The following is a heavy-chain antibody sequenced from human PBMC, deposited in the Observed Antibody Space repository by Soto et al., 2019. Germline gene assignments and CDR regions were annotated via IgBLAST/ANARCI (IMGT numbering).Heavy chain of an antibody. CDR3: ARDPCDKSGYYCEKFET. D-gene: IGHD3-22*01. V-gene: IGHV3-30-3*01. CDR1: GFTFSTYT. Sequence: GGSLRLSCAASGFTFSTYTMHWVRQAPGKGLEWVALTSYDGSSEYYADSVKGRFTISRDNSKNTLYLQMNSLRPEDTAVYYCARDPCDKSGYYCEKFETWRQGTLVTSPQ. CDR2: TSYDGSSE. J-gene: IGHJ5*02.